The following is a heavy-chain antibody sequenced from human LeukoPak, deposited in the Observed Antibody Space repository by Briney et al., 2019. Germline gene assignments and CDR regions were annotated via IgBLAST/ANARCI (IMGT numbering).Heavy chain of an antibody. CDR2: ISSSISYI. CDR1: GFTFSSYS. D-gene: IGHD6-6*01. CDR3: ARDKYSSSSYYFDY. Sequence: GGSLRLSCAASGFTFSSYSMNWVRQAPGKGLEWVSSISSSISYIYYADSVKGRFTISRDNAKNSLHLQMNSLRAEDTAVYYCARDKYSSSSYYFDYWGQGTLVTVSS. V-gene: IGHV3-21*01. J-gene: IGHJ4*02.